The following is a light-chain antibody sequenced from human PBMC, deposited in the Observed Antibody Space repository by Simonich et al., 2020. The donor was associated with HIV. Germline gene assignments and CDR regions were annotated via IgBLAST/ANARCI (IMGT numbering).Light chain of an antibody. CDR2: LNSDGSH. Sequence: QLVLTQSPSASASLGASVKLTCTLSSGHSSYAIAWHQLQPEKGPRYLMKLNSDGSHSKGDGIPDRFSGSSSGAERYLPISSLQSEDEADYYCQTWGTGIRVFGGGTKLTVL. CDR3: QTWGTGIRV. V-gene: IGLV4-69*01. J-gene: IGLJ2*01. CDR1: SGHSSYA.